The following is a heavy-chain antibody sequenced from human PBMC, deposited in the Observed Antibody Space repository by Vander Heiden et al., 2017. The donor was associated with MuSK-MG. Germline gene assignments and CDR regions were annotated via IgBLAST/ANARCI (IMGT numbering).Heavy chain of an antibody. CDR3: ARHDGVVRGEDY. CDR1: GYRFTSYW. J-gene: IGHJ4*02. CDR2: IDPSDSYT. V-gene: IGHV5-10-1*03. Sequence: EVQLVQSGAEVKKPGESLRTPCKGSGYRFTSYWISWVRQMPGKGLEWMGMIDPSDSYTNYSPSFQGHVTISADKSISTAYLQWSSLKASDTAMYYCARHDGVVRGEDYWGQRTLVTVSS. D-gene: IGHD3-10*02.